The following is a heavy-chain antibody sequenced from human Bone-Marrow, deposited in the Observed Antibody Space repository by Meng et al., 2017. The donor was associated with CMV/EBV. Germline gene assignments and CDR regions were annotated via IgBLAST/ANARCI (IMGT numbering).Heavy chain of an antibody. CDR3: ARDGGTLYGMDV. Sequence: ASVKVSCKASGGTFSSYTISWVRQAPGQGLEWMGIINPSGGSTSYAQKFQGRVTMTRDTSTSTVYMELSSLRSEDTAVYYCARDGGTLYGMDVWGQGTTVTGYS. CDR2: INPSGGST. CDR1: GGTFSSYT. V-gene: IGHV1-46*01. D-gene: IGHD3-16*01. J-gene: IGHJ6*01.